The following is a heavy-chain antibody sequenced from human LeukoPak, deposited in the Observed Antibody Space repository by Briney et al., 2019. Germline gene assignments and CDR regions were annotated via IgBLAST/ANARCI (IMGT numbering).Heavy chain of an antibody. J-gene: IGHJ4*02. CDR2: INHSGST. D-gene: IGHD2-15*01. CDR3: ARGGWDY. CDR1: GGSFNGYY. Sequence: PSETLSLTCAVYGGSFNGYYWSWIRQPPGKGLEWIGEINHSGSTNYNPTLKSRVTISVDTSKNQFSLKLSSVTAADTAVYYCARGGWDYWGQGTLVTVSS. V-gene: IGHV4-34*01.